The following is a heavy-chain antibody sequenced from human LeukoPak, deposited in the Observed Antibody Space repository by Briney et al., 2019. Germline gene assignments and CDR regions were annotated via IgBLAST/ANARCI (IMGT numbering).Heavy chain of an antibody. Sequence: GASVKVSCKASGYTFTSYGINWVRQAPGQGLEWMGWISAYNGNTNYAQKLQGRVTMTTDTSTSTAYMELRSLRSDDTAVYYCARAGGCSGGSCYPSYFDYWGQGTLVTVSS. D-gene: IGHD2-15*01. CDR2: ISAYNGNT. V-gene: IGHV1-18*01. CDR3: ARAGGCSGGSCYPSYFDY. CDR1: GYTFTSYG. J-gene: IGHJ4*02.